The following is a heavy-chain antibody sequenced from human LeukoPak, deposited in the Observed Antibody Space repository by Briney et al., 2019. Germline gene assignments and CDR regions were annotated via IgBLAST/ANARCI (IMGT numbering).Heavy chain of an antibody. CDR1: GFSFTNSA. CDR2: IVVGSGNT. V-gene: IGHV1-58*01. CDR3: AADSRQLQPHDAFDI. D-gene: IGHD1-1*01. J-gene: IGHJ3*02. Sequence: ASVTVSCTASGFSFTNSAVEWVRQARGQGREWIGWIVVGSGNTNYAQKFQERVTITRDRSTSTAYLELSSLRSEDTAVYYCAADSRQLQPHDAFDIWGQGTMVTVSS.